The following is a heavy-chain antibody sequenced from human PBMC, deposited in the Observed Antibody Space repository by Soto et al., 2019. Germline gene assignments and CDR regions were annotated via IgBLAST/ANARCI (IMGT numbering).Heavy chain of an antibody. CDR3: AKDQTMIVVVTFNWFDH. D-gene: IGHD3-22*01. J-gene: IGHJ5*02. Sequence: PGGSLRLSCAASGFTFSSCAMSWVRQAPGKGLEWVSAISGSGGSTYYADSVKGRFTISRDNSKNTLYLQMNSLRAEDTAVYYCAKDQTMIVVVTFNWFDHWDQGPLVTVSS. CDR1: GFTFSSCA. CDR2: ISGSGGST. V-gene: IGHV3-23*01.